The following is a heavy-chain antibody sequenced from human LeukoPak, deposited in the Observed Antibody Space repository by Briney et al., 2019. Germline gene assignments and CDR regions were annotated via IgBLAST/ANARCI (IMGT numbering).Heavy chain of an antibody. D-gene: IGHD1-26*01. V-gene: IGHV4-4*07. CDR1: GGSISSYY. Sequence: SETLSLTCTVSGGSISSYYWSWIRQPAGKRLEWIGRVYTTGSTNYNPSFKSRVTMSIDTAKKQFSLRLTSVTAADTAVYYCARDPIVGDIGNWFDPWGQGTLVTVSS. CDR3: ARDPIVGDIGNWFDP. J-gene: IGHJ5*02. CDR2: VYTTGST.